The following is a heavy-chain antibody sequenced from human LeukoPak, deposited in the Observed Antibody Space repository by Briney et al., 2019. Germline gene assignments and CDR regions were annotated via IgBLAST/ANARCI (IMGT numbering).Heavy chain of an antibody. J-gene: IGHJ3*02. CDR3: ARAMEMVGAFDI. V-gene: IGHV4-59*01. CDR2: IYYSGSN. D-gene: IGHD5-24*01. CDR1: GGSISSYY. Sequence: AETLTLTCTLSGGSISSYYWSWIRQPPGKGLEWIGYIYYSGSNNYNPSLKSRVTISVDTSKKQFSLKLSSVTAADTAVYYCARAMEMVGAFDIWGQGTMVTVSS.